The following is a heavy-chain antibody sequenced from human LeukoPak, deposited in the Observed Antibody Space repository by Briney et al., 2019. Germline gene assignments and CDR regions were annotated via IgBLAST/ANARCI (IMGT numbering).Heavy chain of an antibody. CDR3: ARIAYCGGDCYYADY. V-gene: IGHV4-30-4*01. D-gene: IGHD2-21*02. CDR1: GGSISSGDYY. Sequence: SETLSLTCTVSGGSISSGDYYWSWIRQPPGTGLEWIGYIYYSGSTNYNPSLKSRVTISVDTSKNQFSLKLSSVTAADTAVYYCARIAYCGGDCYYADYWGQGTLVTVSS. J-gene: IGHJ4*02. CDR2: IYYSGST.